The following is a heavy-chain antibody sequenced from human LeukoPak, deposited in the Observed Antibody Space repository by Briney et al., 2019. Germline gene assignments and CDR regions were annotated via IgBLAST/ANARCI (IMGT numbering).Heavy chain of an antibody. Sequence: GASVKVSCKASGYTFTSYYMHWVRQAPGQGLEWMGIINPSGGSTSYAQKFQGRVTMTRDTSTSTVYMELGSLRSEDTAVYYCARGPRRIDILTAPLDYWGQGTLVTVSS. CDR3: ARGPRRIDILTAPLDY. J-gene: IGHJ4*02. D-gene: IGHD3-9*01. V-gene: IGHV1-46*01. CDR2: INPSGGST. CDR1: GYTFTSYY.